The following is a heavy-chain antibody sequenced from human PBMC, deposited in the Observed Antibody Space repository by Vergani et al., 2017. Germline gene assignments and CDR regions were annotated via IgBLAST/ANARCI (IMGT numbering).Heavy chain of an antibody. J-gene: IGHJ1*01. CDR2: ISVSGVST. CDR3: AKDLRSMSAFGGEYFQH. V-gene: IGHV3-23*01. CDR1: GFTFRGYA. Sequence: EVQLLESGGGLVQPGGSLRLSCEASGFTFRGYAMGWVGRPPGKGREWVSAISVSGVSTYYADSVKGRFPISRDNSKNTLYLKMNSLRAEDTDVYYCAKDLRSMSAFGGEYFQHWGQGTLVTVSS. D-gene: IGHD5/OR15-5a*01.